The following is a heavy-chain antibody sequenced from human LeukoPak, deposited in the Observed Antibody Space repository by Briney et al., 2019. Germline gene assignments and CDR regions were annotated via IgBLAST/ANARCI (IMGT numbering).Heavy chain of an antibody. J-gene: IGHJ5*02. CDR2: XYHTGST. Sequence: XYHTGSTYYTPSLKSRVTISVDTSKNQFSLRLSSVTAADTAVYYCARLQYCSGTSCYWFDPWGQGTLVTVSS. CDR3: ARLQYCSGTSCYWFDP. V-gene: IGHV4-30-2*01. D-gene: IGHD2-2*01.